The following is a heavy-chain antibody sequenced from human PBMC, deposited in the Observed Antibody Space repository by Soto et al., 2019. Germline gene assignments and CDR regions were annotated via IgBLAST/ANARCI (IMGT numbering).Heavy chain of an antibody. D-gene: IGHD5-12*01. J-gene: IGHJ4*02. CDR3: AKETSAYEIDY. CDR1: GFIFSGYA. V-gene: IGHV3-30-3*01. CDR2: ISYDGNTK. Sequence: QVQLVESGGGVVQPGMSLRLSCAASGFIFSGYAMHWVRQAPGKGLEWVAVISYDGNTKYYADSVKGRFTVSRDNSKNTLYVQMNNLSAEDTAMYYCAKETSAYEIDYWGQGTLVNVSS.